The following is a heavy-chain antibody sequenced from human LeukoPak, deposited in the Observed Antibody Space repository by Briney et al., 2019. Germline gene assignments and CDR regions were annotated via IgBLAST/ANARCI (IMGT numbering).Heavy chain of an antibody. CDR2: ISSNGGST. V-gene: IGHV3-64D*06. CDR3: ARTPVLGGMDV. Sequence: GGSLRLSCSASGFTFSSYAMHWVRQAPGKGLEYVSAISSNGGSTYYADSVKGRFTISRDNSKNTLYLQMSSLRAEDTAVYYCARTPVLGGMDVWGKGTTVTVSS. J-gene: IGHJ6*04. CDR1: GFTFSSYA. D-gene: IGHD3-3*02.